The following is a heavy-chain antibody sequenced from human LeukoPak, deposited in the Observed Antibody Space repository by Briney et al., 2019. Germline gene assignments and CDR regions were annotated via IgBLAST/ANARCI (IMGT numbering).Heavy chain of an antibody. V-gene: IGHV4-4*07. CDR2: IYTSGST. D-gene: IGHD3-10*01. Sequence: SETLSLTCTVSGGSISSYYWRWIRHPAGKGLEWIGRIYTSGSTNFNPSLKSRVTMSVDTSNNQFSLKLSSVTAADTAVYYCARELPEAMVRGPFDYWGQGTLVTVSS. CDR1: GGSISSYY. J-gene: IGHJ4*02. CDR3: ARELPEAMVRGPFDY.